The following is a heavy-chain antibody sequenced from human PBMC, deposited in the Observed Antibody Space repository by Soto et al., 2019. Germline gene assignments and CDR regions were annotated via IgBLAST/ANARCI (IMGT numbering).Heavy chain of an antibody. CDR2: INPNSGGT. Sequence: ASVKVSCKASGYTFTGYYMHWVRQAPGQGLEWMGWINPNSGGTNYAQKFQGWVTMTRDTSISTAYMELSRLRSDDTAVYYCARVPYCSGGSCAGEFDYWGQGTLVTVSS. CDR3: ARVPYCSGGSCAGEFDY. D-gene: IGHD2-15*01. J-gene: IGHJ4*02. CDR1: GYTFTGYY. V-gene: IGHV1-2*04.